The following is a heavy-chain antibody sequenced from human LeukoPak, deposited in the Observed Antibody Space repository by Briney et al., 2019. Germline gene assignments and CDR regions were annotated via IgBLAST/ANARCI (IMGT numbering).Heavy chain of an antibody. Sequence: GGSLRLSCAASGFTFSSYEMNWVRQAPGKGLEWVSYISSSGSTIYYADSVQGRFTISRDNAKNSLYLQMNSLRADDTAVYYWAREIQLWPNAFDVWGQGTMVTVSS. D-gene: IGHD5-18*01. CDR3: AREIQLWPNAFDV. V-gene: IGHV3-48*03. CDR2: ISSSGSTI. J-gene: IGHJ3*01. CDR1: GFTFSSYE.